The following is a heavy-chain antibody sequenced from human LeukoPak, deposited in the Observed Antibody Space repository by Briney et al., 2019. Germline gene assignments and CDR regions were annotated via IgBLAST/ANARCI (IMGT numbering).Heavy chain of an antibody. CDR3: AKDAYYYDSSGYYYEYAFDI. Sequence: GGTLRLSCAASGFTFSSYGMSWVRQAPGKGLEWVSAISGSGGSTYYADSVKGRFTISRDNSKNTLYLQMNSLRAEDTAVYYCAKDAYYYDSSGYYYEYAFDIWGQGTMVTVSS. J-gene: IGHJ3*02. D-gene: IGHD3-22*01. CDR2: ISGSGGST. V-gene: IGHV3-23*01. CDR1: GFTFSSYG.